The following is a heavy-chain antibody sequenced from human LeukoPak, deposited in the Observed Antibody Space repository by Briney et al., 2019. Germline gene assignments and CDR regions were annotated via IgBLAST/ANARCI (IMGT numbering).Heavy chain of an antibody. CDR2: IYHSGST. D-gene: IGHD5-12*01. J-gene: IGHJ4*02. CDR3: AGGGDSGYDWDDY. V-gene: IGHV4-38-2*01. CDR1: GYSISSGYY. Sequence: SETLSLTCAVSGYSISSGYYWGWIRQPPGKGLEWIGSIYHSGSTYYNPSLKSRVTIPVDTSKNQFSLKLSSVTAADTAVYYCAGGGDSGYDWDDYWGQGTLVTVSS.